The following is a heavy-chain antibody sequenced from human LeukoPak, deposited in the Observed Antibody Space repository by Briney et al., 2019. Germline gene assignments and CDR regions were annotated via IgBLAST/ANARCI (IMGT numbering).Heavy chain of an antibody. CDR3: ARLPGYSSSWYEYYYYYYYMDV. D-gene: IGHD6-13*01. V-gene: IGHV3-7*01. Sequence: GGSLRLSCAASGFTFSSYWMSWVRQAPGKGLEWVANIKQEGSEKYYVDSVKGRFTISRDNAKNSLYLQMNSLRAEDTAVYYCARLPGYSSSWYEYYYYYYYMDVWGKGTTVTVSS. CDR2: IKQEGSEK. CDR1: GFTFSSYW. J-gene: IGHJ6*03.